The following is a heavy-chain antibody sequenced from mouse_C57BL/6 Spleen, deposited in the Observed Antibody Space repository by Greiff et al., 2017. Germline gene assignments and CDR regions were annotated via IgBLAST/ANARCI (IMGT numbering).Heavy chain of an antibody. CDR3: ARSEYDSPCY. Sequence: VKLQESGPELVKPGASVKISCKASGYAFSSSWMNWVKQRPGKGLEWIGRIYPGDGDTNYNGKFKGKATLTADKSSSTAYMQLSSLTSEDSAVYFCARSEYDSPCYWGQGTTLTVAS. V-gene: IGHV1-82*01. J-gene: IGHJ2*01. CDR1: GYAFSSSW. D-gene: IGHD2-10*02. CDR2: IYPGDGDT.